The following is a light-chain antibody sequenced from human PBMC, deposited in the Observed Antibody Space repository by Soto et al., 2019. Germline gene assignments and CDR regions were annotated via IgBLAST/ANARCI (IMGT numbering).Light chain of an antibody. Sequence: QSVLTQPASVSGSPGQSITISCTGTSSDVGSYNLVSWYQQHPGKAPKLMIYEGSKRPSGVSNRFSGSKSGNTASLTSSGLQAEDEADYYCCSYAGSSPYVFGTGTQVTVL. CDR2: EGS. V-gene: IGLV2-23*01. CDR1: SSDVGSYNL. CDR3: CSYAGSSPYV. J-gene: IGLJ1*01.